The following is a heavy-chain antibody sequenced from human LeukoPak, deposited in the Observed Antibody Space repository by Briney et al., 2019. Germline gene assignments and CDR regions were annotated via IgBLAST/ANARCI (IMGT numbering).Heavy chain of an antibody. J-gene: IGHJ4*02. Sequence: SETLSLTCTVSGGSISSYYWSWIRQPPGKGLEWIGYIYYSGSTNYNPSLKSRVTISVDTSKNQFSLKLSSVTAADTAVYYCARGYSSSWYVPPNFDYWGQGTLVTVSS. CDR3: ARGYSSSWYVPPNFDY. CDR1: GGSISSYY. CDR2: IYYSGST. D-gene: IGHD6-13*01. V-gene: IGHV4-59*01.